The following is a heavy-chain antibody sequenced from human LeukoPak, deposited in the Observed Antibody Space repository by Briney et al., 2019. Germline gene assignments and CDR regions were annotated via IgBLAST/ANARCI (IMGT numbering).Heavy chain of an antibody. J-gene: IGHJ3*02. D-gene: IGHD1-26*01. CDR2: IRSKAYGGTT. CDR3: TRDSLSSTVGATTKNAFDI. CDR1: GFTFGDYA. Sequence: GGSLRLSCTASGFTFGDYAMSWFRQAPGKGLEWVGFIRSKAYGGTTEYAASVKGRFTISRDDSKSIAYLQMNSLKTEDTAVYYCTRDSLSSTVGATTKNAFDIWGQGTMVTVSS. V-gene: IGHV3-49*03.